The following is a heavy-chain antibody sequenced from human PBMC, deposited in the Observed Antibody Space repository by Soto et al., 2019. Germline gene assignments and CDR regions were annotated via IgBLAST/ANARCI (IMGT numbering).Heavy chain of an antibody. CDR1: GFVFGGFG. D-gene: IGHD3-16*01. CDR3: ARGGDVLDY. CDR2: ASYDGTYK. V-gene: IGHV3-30*03. Sequence: QVELVESGGGVVRPGKSLTVSCTGSGFVFGGFGMHWVRQTPGKGLEWLGIASYDGTYKYFADSVNGRFTISRDNGMNTVYLQMDTLRLEDTALYYCARGGDVLDYWGRGTLVTVSS. J-gene: IGHJ4*02.